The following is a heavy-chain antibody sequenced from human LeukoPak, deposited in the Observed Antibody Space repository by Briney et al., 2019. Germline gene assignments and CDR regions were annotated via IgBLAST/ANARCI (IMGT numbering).Heavy chain of an antibody. CDR3: ANFRTGTILVT. CDR2: ISYSGGT. D-gene: IGHD1-7*01. V-gene: IGHV4-59*12. CDR1: GASISTYY. J-gene: IGHJ5*02. Sequence: SETLSLTCSVSGASISTYYWSWIRQPPGKGLEWIGYISYSGGTNSNPSLKSRVTISGDTSRTPISLNLNSVTAADTAVYYCANFRTGTILVTWGQGILVTVSS.